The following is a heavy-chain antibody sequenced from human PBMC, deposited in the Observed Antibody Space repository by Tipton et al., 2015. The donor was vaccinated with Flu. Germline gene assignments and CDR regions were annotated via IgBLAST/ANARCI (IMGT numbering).Heavy chain of an antibody. V-gene: IGHV4-4*07. J-gene: IGHJ2*01. CDR2: IYTSGST. D-gene: IGHD3-22*01. CDR1: GGSISSYY. Sequence: TLSLTCTVSGGSISSYYWSWIRQPAGKGLEWIGRIYTSGSTNYNPSLKSRVTISVDTSKNQFSLKLSSVTAADTAVYYCARGSMIPWYFDLWGRGTLVTVSS. CDR3: ARGSMIPWYFDL.